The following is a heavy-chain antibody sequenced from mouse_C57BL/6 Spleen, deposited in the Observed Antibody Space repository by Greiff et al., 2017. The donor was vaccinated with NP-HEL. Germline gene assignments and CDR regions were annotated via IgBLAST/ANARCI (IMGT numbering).Heavy chain of an antibody. CDR1: GYTFTSYW. D-gene: IGHD1-1*01. CDR2: IDPSDSYT. V-gene: IGHV1-69*01. J-gene: IGHJ2*01. CDR3: ARGPITTVVAPYYFDY. Sequence: QVQLQQPGAELVMPGASVKLSCKASGYTFTSYWMHWVKQRPGQGLEWIGEIDPSDSYTNYNQKFKGKSTLTVDKSSSTAYMQLSSLTSEDSAVYYCARGPITTVVAPYYFDYWGQGTTLTVSS.